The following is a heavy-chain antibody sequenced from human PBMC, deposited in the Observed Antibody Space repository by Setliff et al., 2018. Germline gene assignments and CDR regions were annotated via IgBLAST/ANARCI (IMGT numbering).Heavy chain of an antibody. CDR2: ILYDGSNK. D-gene: IGHD6-13*01. CDR1: GFTFSSYG. J-gene: IGHJ4*02. CDR3: AKRGDSSSWLEY. Sequence: LSCAASGFTFSSYGMHRVRQAPGKGLEWVAFILYDGSNKYYADSVKGRFTISRDDSKKTLYLQMNSLRAEDTAVYYCAKRGDSSSWLEYWGQGTLVTVSS. V-gene: IGHV3-30*02.